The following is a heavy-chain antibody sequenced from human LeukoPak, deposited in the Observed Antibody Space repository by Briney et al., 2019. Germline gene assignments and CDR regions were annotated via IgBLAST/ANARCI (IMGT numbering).Heavy chain of an antibody. D-gene: IGHD6-19*01. CDR3: VRSSGWPDY. V-gene: IGHV3-74*01. CDR2: FNPDGSNI. Sequence: GGSLRLSCAVSGFTISTCGIQWARQAPGKGLVWVSRFNPDGSNINYADSVKGRFTISRDNAKNTLFLQMNSLRAEDTAVYYSVRSSGWPDYWGQGTLVTVSS. CDR1: GFTISTCG. J-gene: IGHJ4*02.